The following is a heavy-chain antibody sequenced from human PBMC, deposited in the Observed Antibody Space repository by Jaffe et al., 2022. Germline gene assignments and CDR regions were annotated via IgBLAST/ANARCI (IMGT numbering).Heavy chain of an antibody. CDR1: GYSISSGYY. D-gene: IGHD5-12*01. J-gene: IGHJ5*02. V-gene: IGHV4-38-2*02. CDR3: ARDSGYDYRADWWFDP. Sequence: QVQLQESGPGLVKSSETLSLTCAVSGYSISSGYYWGWIRQPPGKGLEWIGNIYHTGSAFYNPSLQSRVTMSVDASMNQFSLKLSSVTAADTAVYFCARDSGYDYRADWWFDPWGQGTLVTVSS. CDR2: IYHTGSA.